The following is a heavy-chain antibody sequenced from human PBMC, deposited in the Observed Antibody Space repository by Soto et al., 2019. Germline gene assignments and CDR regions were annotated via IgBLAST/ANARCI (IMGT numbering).Heavy chain of an antibody. D-gene: IGHD2-15*01. J-gene: IGHJ4*02. CDR3: AKGDCSGGSCYHFDY. V-gene: IGHV3-9*01. CDR2: ISWNSGSI. CDR1: GFTFDDYA. Sequence: EVQLVESRGGLVQPGRSLRLSCAASGFTFDDYAMHWVRQAPGKGLEWVSGISWNSGSIGYADSVKGRFTISRDNAKNSLYLQMNSLRAEDTALYYCAKGDCSGGSCYHFDYWGQGTLVTVSS.